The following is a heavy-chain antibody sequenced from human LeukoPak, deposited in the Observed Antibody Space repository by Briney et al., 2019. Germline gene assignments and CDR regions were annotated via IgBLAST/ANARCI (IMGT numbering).Heavy chain of an antibody. D-gene: IGHD3-10*01. J-gene: IGHJ4*02. Sequence: SYISSSCSTIYYPASVKGPFTISRDNAKNSLYLQMNSLRAEDTAVYYCASSTPLTSFDYWGQGTPVTVSS. CDR3: ASSTPLTSFDY. V-gene: IGHV3-48*03. CDR2: ISSSCSTI.